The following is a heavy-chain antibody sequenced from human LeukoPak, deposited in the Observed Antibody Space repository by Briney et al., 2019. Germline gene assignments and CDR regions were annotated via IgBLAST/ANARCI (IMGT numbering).Heavy chain of an antibody. D-gene: IGHD5-18*01. V-gene: IGHV3-21*04. CDR1: RFTFSSYS. CDR3: AREAGYSYGYYFDY. J-gene: IGHJ4*02. Sequence: NSGGSLRLSCAASRFTFSSYSMNWVRQAPGKGLEWVSSISSSGSYVYYADSVKGRFTISRDNAKNSLYLQMNSLRAEDTAVYYCAREAGYSYGYYFDYWGQGTLVTVSS. CDR2: ISSSGSYV.